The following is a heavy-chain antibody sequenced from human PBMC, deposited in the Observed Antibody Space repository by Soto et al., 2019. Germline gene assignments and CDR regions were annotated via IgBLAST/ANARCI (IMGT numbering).Heavy chain of an antibody. V-gene: IGHV3-11*01. CDR3: ARVESVTNYYYYYYMDV. CDR1: GFTFSDYY. CDR2: ISSSGSTI. J-gene: IGHJ6*03. D-gene: IGHD4-4*01. Sequence: QVQLVESGGGLVKPGGSLRLSCAASGFTFSDYYMSWIRQAPGKGLEWVSYISSSGSTIYYADSVKGRFTISRDNAKNSLYLQMNSLRAVDTAVWDCARVESVTNYYYYYYMDVWGKGTTVTVSS.